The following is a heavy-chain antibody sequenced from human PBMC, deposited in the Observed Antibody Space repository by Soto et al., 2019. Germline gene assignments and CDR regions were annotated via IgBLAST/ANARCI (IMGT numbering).Heavy chain of an antibody. J-gene: IGHJ4*02. Sequence: WASVKVSCKASGYTFTSYGINWVRQAPGRGLEWMGWINPGNGNTKYSQQFQGRVIIDRDTSASTAYMELSSRRSEDTAVYYCARGGYFDSSNYLAYWGLGTLVTVYS. CDR2: INPGNGNT. V-gene: IGHV1-3*01. CDR3: ARGGYFDSSNYLAY. CDR1: GYTFTSYG. D-gene: IGHD3-22*01.